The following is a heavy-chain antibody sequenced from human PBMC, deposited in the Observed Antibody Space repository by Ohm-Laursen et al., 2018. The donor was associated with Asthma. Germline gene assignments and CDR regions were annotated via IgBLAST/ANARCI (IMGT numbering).Heavy chain of an antibody. CDR3: ARDVMEWYLPAFDF. D-gene: IGHD3-3*01. CDR2: GGSYYDGGLK. CDR1: GFTFRSYA. J-gene: IGHJ4*02. Sequence: SLRLSCSAPGFTFRSYAMHWVRQAPGKGLEWVAVGGSYYDGGLKYYADSVNGRFTISRDDSKNTLFLQMNSLRPDDTAVYYCARDVMEWYLPAFDFWGQGTLVTVSS. V-gene: IGHV3-30-3*01.